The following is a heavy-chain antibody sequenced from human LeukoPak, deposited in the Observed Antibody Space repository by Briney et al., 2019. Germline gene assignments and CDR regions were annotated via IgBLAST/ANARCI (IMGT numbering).Heavy chain of an antibody. Sequence: ASVKVSCKASGYTFSTYAMDWVRQAPGQGLEWMGWINTNTGNPTYAQGFIGRFVFSLDTSVSTAYLQISSLKAEDTAVYYCARDGGSWPFDQWGQGTLVTVSS. CDR1: GYTFSTYA. CDR2: INTNTGNP. J-gene: IGHJ4*02. D-gene: IGHD6-13*01. V-gene: IGHV7-4-1*02. CDR3: ARDGGSWPFDQ.